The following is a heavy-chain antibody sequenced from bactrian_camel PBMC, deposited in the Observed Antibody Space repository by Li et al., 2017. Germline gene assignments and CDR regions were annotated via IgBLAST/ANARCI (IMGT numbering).Heavy chain of an antibody. D-gene: IGHD1*01. CDR2: IDARGPT. Sequence: HVQLVESGGGSVQSGGSLRLSCASSGYRDSANYCLGWFRQAPGKEREGVAAIDARGPTTYADFVKGRFTISKDNEKNILYLQMNSLQPEDTAMYYCAADADARSRPGIPLLSLSYNYWGQGTQVTVS. CDR3: AADADARSRPGIPLLSLSYNY. V-gene: IGHV3S53*01. CDR1: GYRDSANYC. J-gene: IGHJ4*01.